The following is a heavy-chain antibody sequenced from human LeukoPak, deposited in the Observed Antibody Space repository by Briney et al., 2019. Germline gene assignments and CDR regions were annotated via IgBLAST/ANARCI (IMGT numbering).Heavy chain of an antibody. V-gene: IGHV3-7*03. CDR2: VNRDGSET. J-gene: IGHJ6*02. CDR3: ARNNGMDV. CDR1: GFTFRDSY. Sequence: GGSLRLSCAASGFTFRDSYMSWVRQVPGRGPEWVANVNRDGSETYYLDSVKGRFTISKDNAKNSLYLQMNSLRAEDTALYHCARNNGMDVWGQGTTVIVSS.